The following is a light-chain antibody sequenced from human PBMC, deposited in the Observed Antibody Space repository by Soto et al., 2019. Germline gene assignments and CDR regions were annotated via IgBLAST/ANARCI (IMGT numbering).Light chain of an antibody. CDR3: SSYAGSSNV. V-gene: IGLV2-8*01. CDR2: EVN. J-gene: IGLJ1*01. Sequence: QSALTQPPSASGSPGQSVAISCTGTSSDVGGYNYVSWYQQHPGKAPKLMIYEVNKRPSGVPDRLSGSKSGNTASLTVSGLQAEDEADYYCSSYAGSSNVFGTGTKVIV. CDR1: SSDVGGYNY.